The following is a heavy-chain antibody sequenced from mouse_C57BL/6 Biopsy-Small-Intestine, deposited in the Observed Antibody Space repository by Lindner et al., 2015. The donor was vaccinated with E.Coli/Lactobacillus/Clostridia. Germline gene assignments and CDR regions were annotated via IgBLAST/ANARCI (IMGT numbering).Heavy chain of an antibody. Sequence: VQLQESGAELVKPGASVKMSCKASGYTFISYTMHWVKQRPGQGLEWIGYINPSSGYTKYNQKFKDKATLTADKSSSTAYMQLSSLTSEDSAVYYCARGDDYDPYAMDYWGQGTSVTVSS. V-gene: IGHV1S26*01. CDR2: INPSSGYT. D-gene: IGHD2-4*01. CDR1: GYTFISYT. J-gene: IGHJ4*01. CDR3: ARGDDYDPYAMDY.